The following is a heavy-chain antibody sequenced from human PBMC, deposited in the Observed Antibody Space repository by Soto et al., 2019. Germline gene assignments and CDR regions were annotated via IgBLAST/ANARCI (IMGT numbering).Heavy chain of an antibody. J-gene: IGHJ4*02. CDR2: IYYSGST. Sequence: SETLSLTCTVSGGSISSYYWSWIRQPPGKGLEWIGYIYYSGSTNYNPSLKSRVTISVDTSKNQFSLKLSSVTAADTAVYYCARGGDTYYDILTGYPLHDYWGQGPLVTVSS. CDR3: ARGGDTYYDILTGYPLHDY. CDR1: GGSISSYY. V-gene: IGHV4-59*01. D-gene: IGHD3-9*01.